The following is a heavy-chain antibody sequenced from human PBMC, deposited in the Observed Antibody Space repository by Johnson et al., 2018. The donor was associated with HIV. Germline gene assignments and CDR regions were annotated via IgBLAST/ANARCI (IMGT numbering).Heavy chain of an antibody. CDR1: GFTFSSYA. Sequence: QVQLVESGGGVVQPGRSLRLSCAASGFTFSSYAMHWVRQAPGKGLVWVSRINSDGGSTAYADSVKGRFTISRDNSKNTLYLQMNSLRAEDTAVYYCAKDRGLSAFDIWGQGTMVTVSS. CDR3: AKDRGLSAFDI. CDR2: INSDGGST. J-gene: IGHJ3*02. D-gene: IGHD3-10*01. V-gene: IGHV3-NL1*01.